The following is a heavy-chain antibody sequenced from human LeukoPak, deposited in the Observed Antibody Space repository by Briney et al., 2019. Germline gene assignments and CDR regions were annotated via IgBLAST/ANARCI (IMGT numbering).Heavy chain of an antibody. CDR2: INHSGST. CDR3: ARGGRLRNFDY. V-gene: IGHV4-34*01. CDR1: GGSFSGYY. J-gene: IGHJ4*02. Sequence: PSETLSLTCAVYGGSFSGYYWSWIRQPPGKGLEWIGEINHSGSTNYNPSLKSRVTISVDTSKNQFSLKLSSVTAADTAVYYCARGGRLRNFDYWGQGTLVTVSS.